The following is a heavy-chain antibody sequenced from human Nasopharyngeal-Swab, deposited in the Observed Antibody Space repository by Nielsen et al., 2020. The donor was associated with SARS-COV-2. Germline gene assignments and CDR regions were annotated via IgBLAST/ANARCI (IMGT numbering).Heavy chain of an antibody. Sequence: SETLSLTCTVSGGSISSSSYYWGGIRQPPGTGLEWSGRIDYSGSTYYNPSLKSRVTISVDTSKNQFSLKLSSVTAADTAVYYCARLPWTYYYDSSGFYSRYYYYGMDVWGQGTTVTVSS. J-gene: IGHJ6*02. V-gene: IGHV4-39*01. CDR1: GGSISSSSYY. CDR3: ARLPWTYYYDSSGFYSRYYYYGMDV. D-gene: IGHD3-22*01. CDR2: IDYSGST.